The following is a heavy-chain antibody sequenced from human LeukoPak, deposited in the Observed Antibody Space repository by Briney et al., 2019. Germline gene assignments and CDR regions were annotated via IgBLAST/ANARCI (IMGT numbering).Heavy chain of an antibody. J-gene: IGHJ3*02. V-gene: IGHV3-21*01. Sequence: PGGSLRLSCAASGFTFSSYSMNWVRQAPGKGLEWVSSISSSSSYIYYADSVKGRFTISRDNAKNSLYLQMNSLRAEDTAVYYCARQEGATTGDAFDIWGQGTMVTVSS. D-gene: IGHD1-26*01. CDR1: GFTFSSYS. CDR2: ISSSSSYI. CDR3: ARQEGATTGDAFDI.